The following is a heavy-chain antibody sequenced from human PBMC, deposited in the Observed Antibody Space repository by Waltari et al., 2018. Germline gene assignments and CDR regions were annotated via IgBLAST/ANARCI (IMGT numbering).Heavy chain of an antibody. J-gene: IGHJ4*02. CDR2: VWHDGSYK. D-gene: IGHD2-8*02. V-gene: IGHV3-33*06. Sequence: QVHLVESGGGVVQPGGSLRLSCAASGFCFTNYALHWVRQAPGKGLAGVAVVWHDGSYKFYADSVKGRFTISRDNSKNTLYFQMNSLRAEDTAMYYCAKDGSASRLVRYYLDHWGPGTLVTVSS. CDR1: GFCFTNYA. CDR3: AKDGSASRLVRYYLDH.